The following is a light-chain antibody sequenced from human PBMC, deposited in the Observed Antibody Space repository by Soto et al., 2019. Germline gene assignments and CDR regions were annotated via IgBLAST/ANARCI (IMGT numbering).Light chain of an antibody. V-gene: IGKV1-5*03. J-gene: IGKJ1*01. Sequence: EIQMTQSPSTLAASVGDRVSINCRASQSISAWLAWYQQKPGKAPRLLIYKASTLEIGVPSRFSGSGSGTEFTLTISSLQPDDVATYYCQQYKKWPRTFGQGTKVDIK. CDR3: QQYKKWPRT. CDR1: QSISAW. CDR2: KAS.